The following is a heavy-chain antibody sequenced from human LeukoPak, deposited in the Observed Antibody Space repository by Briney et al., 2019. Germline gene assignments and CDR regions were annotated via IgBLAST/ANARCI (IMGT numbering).Heavy chain of an antibody. J-gene: IGHJ5*02. CDR2: IYYSGST. CDR1: GGSISSGGYY. D-gene: IGHD6-19*01. Sequence: PSETLSLTCTVSGGSISSGGYYWSWIRQHPGKGLEWIGYIYYSGSTYYNPSLKSRVTISVDTSKNQFSLKLSSVTAADTAVYYCASGDYSSGWYWTVHWGQGTLVTVSS. V-gene: IGHV4-31*03. CDR3: ASGDYSSGWYWTVH.